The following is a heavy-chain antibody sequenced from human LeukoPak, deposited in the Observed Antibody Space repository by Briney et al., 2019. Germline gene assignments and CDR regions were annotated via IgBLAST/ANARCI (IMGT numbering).Heavy chain of an antibody. CDR3: AREGSGTYYLIDY. D-gene: IGHD1-26*01. Sequence: GGSLRLSCETSGLTFTSYIMHWVRQAPGKGLEWVSSISGSGAYIYYADSVKGRFTISRDNAKNSLDLQMNSLRAEDTAVYFCAREGSGTYYLIDYWGQGTLVTVSS. CDR2: ISGSGAYI. V-gene: IGHV3-21*01. CDR1: GLTFTSYI. J-gene: IGHJ4*02.